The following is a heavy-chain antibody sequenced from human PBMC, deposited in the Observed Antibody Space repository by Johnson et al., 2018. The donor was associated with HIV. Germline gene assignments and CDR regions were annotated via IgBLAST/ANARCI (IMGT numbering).Heavy chain of an antibody. CDR1: GFTFSNYG. Sequence: QVQLVESGGGVVQPGRSLRLSCVASGFTFSNYGMHWVRQAPGKGLEWVAFIRYDGTNKYYADSVKGRFTISRDNAKKSLYRKMNRLRAEDTAVYYCARDSTPWGGDYVGYGFDIWGQGTMVTVSS. CDR2: IRYDGTNK. J-gene: IGHJ3*02. D-gene: IGHD4-17*01. V-gene: IGHV3-33*01. CDR3: ARDSTPWGGDYVGYGFDI.